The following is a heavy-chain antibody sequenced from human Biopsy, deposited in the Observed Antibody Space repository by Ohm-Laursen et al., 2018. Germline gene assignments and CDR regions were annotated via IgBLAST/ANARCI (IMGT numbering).Heavy chain of an antibody. V-gene: IGHV3-23*01. CDR2: ISGSGGNT. CDR3: AKGGYCTTSSCYMDLDY. J-gene: IGHJ4*02. D-gene: IGHD2-2*02. CDR1: GFTFSDYA. Sequence: GSLRLSCSASGFTFSDYAMNWVRQAPGKGLEWVSTISGSGGNTYYADSVRGRLTVSRDGSKSTLYLQMSSLSAEDAAFYYCAKGGYCTTSSCYMDLDYWGQGTLVTVSS.